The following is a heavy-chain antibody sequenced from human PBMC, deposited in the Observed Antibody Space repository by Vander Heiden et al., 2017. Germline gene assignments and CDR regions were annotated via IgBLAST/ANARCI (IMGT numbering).Heavy chain of an antibody. CDR3: AREGYYDSSGYPDAFDI. J-gene: IGHJ3*02. V-gene: IGHV4-59*01. Sequence: QVQLQESGPGLLKPSETLSLTCTVSGGSISSYSWSWIRQPPGKAPEWIGYIYYSGRTNYNPSLKSRVTISVDTSKDQFSLKLSYVTAADTAVYYCAREGYYDSSGYPDAFDIWGQGTMVTVSS. CDR2: IYYSGRT. D-gene: IGHD3-22*01. CDR1: GGSISSYS.